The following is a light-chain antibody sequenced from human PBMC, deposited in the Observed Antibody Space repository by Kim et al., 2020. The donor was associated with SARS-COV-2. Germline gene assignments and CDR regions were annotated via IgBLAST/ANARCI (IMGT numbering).Light chain of an antibody. CDR1: QTMSTW. V-gene: IGKV1-5*03. CDR3: QQYNSHPYT. J-gene: IGKJ2*01. CDR2: KSS. Sequence: SASVGDRVTITCRASQTMSTWLAWYQQKPGRAPKLLIHKSSSLQSGVPSRFSGSGSGTEFTLTISSLQSDDFATYYCQQYNSHPYTFGQGPSWRS.